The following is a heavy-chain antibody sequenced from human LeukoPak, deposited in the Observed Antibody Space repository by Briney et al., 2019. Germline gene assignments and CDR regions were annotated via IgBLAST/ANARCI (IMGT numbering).Heavy chain of an antibody. Sequence: PGGSLRLSCAASGFTFSSYAMSWVRQAPGKGLEWVSAISGSGGSTYYADSVKGRFTISRDNSKNTLYLQMNSLRAEDTAVYYCAKDQGSSWFYAGFDYWGQGTVVTVSS. CDR3: AKDQGSSWFYAGFDY. J-gene: IGHJ4*02. CDR2: ISGSGGST. D-gene: IGHD6-13*01. CDR1: GFTFSSYA. V-gene: IGHV3-23*01.